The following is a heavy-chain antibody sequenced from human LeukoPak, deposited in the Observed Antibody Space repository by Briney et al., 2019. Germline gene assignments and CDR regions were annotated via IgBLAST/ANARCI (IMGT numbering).Heavy chain of an antibody. J-gene: IGHJ4*02. D-gene: IGHD2-15*01. Sequence: SVKVSCKASGGTFSSYAISWVRQAPGQGLEWMGRIIPILGIANYAQKFQGRVTITADKSTSTAYMELSSLRSEDTAVYYCAKDRCSGGNCYTYFDYWGQGTLVTVSS. CDR3: AKDRCSGGNCYTYFDY. CDR2: IIPILGIA. CDR1: GGTFSSYA. V-gene: IGHV1-69*04.